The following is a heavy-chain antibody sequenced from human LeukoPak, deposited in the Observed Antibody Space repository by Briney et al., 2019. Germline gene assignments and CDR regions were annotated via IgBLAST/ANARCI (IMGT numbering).Heavy chain of an antibody. J-gene: IGHJ6*03. CDR1: GYTLTELS. V-gene: IGHV1-24*01. CDR2: FDPEDGGT. Sequence: GASVKVSCKVSGYTLTELSMHWVRQAPGKGLEWMGGFDPEDGGTIYAQKFQGRVTMTEDTSTDAAYMELSSLRSEDTAVYYCATSGGDYYYYSLDVWGKGTPVTISS. CDR3: ATSGGDYYYYSLDV. D-gene: IGHD3-10*01.